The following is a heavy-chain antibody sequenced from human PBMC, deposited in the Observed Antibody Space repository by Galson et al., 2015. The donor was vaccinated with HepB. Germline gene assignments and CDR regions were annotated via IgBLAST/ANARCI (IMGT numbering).Heavy chain of an antibody. CDR3: AKGMVRVTFDI. D-gene: IGHD3-10*01. Sequence: QSGAEVKKPGGSLKISCRGSGYTFSNYWIGWVRQMPGKGLGWMGIIYPGASATVYGPSFQGQVTISADKSISTAYLHWGRLKGSDTAVYYCAKGMVRVTFDIWGHGTMVTVPS. V-gene: IGHV5-51*01. CDR1: GYTFSNYW. CDR2: IYPGASAT. J-gene: IGHJ3*02.